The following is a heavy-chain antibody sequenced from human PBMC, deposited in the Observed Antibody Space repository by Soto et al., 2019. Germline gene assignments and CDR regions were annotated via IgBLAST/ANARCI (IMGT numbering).Heavy chain of an antibody. V-gene: IGHV5-51*01. Sequence: GESLKISCKGSGYTFTNYWIGWVRQMPGKGLEWIGIIYTGDSDTKYNPSFQGQVTISADKSITPTYLQWSSLKASDTAIYYCAASIFYYGMDVWGQGTTVTVSS. CDR1: GYTFTNYW. CDR2: IYTGDSDT. J-gene: IGHJ6*02. CDR3: AASIFYYGMDV.